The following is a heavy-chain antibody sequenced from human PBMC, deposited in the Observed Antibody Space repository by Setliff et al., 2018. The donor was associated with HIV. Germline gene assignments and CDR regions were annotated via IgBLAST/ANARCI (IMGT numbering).Heavy chain of an antibody. CDR3: AITSRGYSLQRGGAFDI. D-gene: IGHD3-22*01. Sequence: SVMVSCKGSGDTFATYVVSWVRQAPGQGLEWMGGRSPIFSTTNYAQKFQGRVTITTDESTSRAYMELSSLRSEDTAVYYCAITSRGYSLQRGGAFDIWGKGTLVTVS. V-gene: IGHV1-69*05. CDR2: RSPIFSTT. J-gene: IGHJ3*02. CDR1: GDTFATYV.